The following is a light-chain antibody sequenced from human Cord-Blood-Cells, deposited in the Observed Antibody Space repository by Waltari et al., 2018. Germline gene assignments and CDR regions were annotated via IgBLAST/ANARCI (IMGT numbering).Light chain of an antibody. CDR1: QSISSN. Sequence: DIQMTQSPSSLSASVGDRVTITCRASQSISSNLTWYQQKPGKAPKLLIYAASSLQSGVPSRFSGSGSGTDFTLTISSLQPEDFATYDCQQSYSTPPFTFGPGTKVDIK. J-gene: IGKJ3*01. CDR3: QQSYSTPPFT. V-gene: IGKV1-39*01. CDR2: AAS.